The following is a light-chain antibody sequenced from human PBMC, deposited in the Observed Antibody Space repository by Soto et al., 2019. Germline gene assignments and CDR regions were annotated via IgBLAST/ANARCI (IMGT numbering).Light chain of an antibody. CDR2: GNT. J-gene: IGLJ1*01. CDR3: QSYDSSLRAYV. Sequence: QSVLTQPPSGSGAPGQRVTISCTGNSSNIGANYDVHWYQQLPGTAPKLLIYGNTDRPSGVPDRISGSKSGTSASLAIAGLQAEDEADYYCQSYDSSLRAYVFGAGTKVTVL. CDR1: SSNIGANYD. V-gene: IGLV1-40*01.